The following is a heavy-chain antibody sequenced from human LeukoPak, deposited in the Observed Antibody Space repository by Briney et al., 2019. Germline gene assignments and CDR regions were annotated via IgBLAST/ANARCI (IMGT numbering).Heavy chain of an antibody. V-gene: IGHV4-31*03. CDR3: ARDLKVGATITWYLDL. CDR1: GGSISSGGYY. D-gene: IGHD1-26*01. J-gene: IGHJ2*01. CDR2: IYYSGST. Sequence: PSETLSLTCTVSGGSISSGGYYWSWIRQHPGKGLEWIGYIYYSGSTYYNPSLKSRVTISVDTSKNQFSLKLSSVTAADTAVYYCARDLKVGATITWYLDLWGRGTLVTVSS.